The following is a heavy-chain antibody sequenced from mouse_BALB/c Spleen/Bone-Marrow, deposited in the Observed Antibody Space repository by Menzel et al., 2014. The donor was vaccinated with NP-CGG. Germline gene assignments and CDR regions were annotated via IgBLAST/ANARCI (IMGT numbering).Heavy chain of an antibody. V-gene: IGHV14-1*02. Sequence: EVKVEESGAELVRPGALVKLSCKASGFNIKDYYMHWVKQWPEQGLEWIGWIDPENGNTIYDPKFQGKASITADTSSNTAYLQLSSLTSEDTAVYYCVAYYRYEYYFDYWGQGTTLTVSS. CDR2: IDPENGNT. CDR3: VAYYRYEYYFDY. J-gene: IGHJ2*01. D-gene: IGHD2-14*01. CDR1: GFNIKDYY.